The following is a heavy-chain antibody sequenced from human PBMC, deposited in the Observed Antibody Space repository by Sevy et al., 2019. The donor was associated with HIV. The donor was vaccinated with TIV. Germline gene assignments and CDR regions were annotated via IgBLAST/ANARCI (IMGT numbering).Heavy chain of an antibody. CDR3: ARASSPYCGGDCLYAFNI. V-gene: IGHV3-48*02. D-gene: IGHD2-21*02. CDR2: ISSSGSST. J-gene: IGHJ3*02. CDR1: GFTFSSFS. Sequence: GGSLRLSCAASGFTFSSFSMNWVRQAPGKTLEWISYISSSGSSTYYADSVKGRFSISRDNAKRSLYLQMNSLRDEDTAVYYCARASSPYCGGDCLYAFNIWGQGTMVTVSS.